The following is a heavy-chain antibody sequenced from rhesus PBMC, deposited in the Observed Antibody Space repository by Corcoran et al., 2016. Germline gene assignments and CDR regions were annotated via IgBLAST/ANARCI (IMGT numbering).Heavy chain of an antibody. CDR1: GFTFSDDY. Sequence: EVQLVESGGGLVQPGGSLILSCAASGFTFSDDYLAWVRPAPGKGMEWVGQINPNGGTTFLMDSVKGRFTISRDNAKNTLYLQINSLKIEDTAVYYCTRHLGSVGFDYWGQGVLVTVSS. J-gene: IGHJ4*01. CDR3: TRHLGSVGFDY. D-gene: IGHD6-13*01. CDR2: INPNGGTT. V-gene: IGHV3-10*01.